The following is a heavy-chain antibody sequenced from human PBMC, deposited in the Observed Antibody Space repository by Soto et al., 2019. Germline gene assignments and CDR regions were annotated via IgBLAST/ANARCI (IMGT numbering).Heavy chain of an antibody. CDR1: GFTFDDYV. J-gene: IGHJ4*02. V-gene: IGHV3-9*01. CDR2: ISWNSASI. D-gene: IGHD1-26*01. Sequence: EVQLVESGGGLVQPGRSLRLSCAASGFTFDDYVMHWVRQAPGKGLEWVSGISWNSASIGYADSVKGRFTISRDNAKNSLYLQMNSLRAEDTALYYCARGASGFDYWGQGTLVTVSS. CDR3: ARGASGFDY.